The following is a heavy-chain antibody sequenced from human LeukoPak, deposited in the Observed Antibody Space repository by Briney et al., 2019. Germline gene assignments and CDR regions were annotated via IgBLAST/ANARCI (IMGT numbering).Heavy chain of an antibody. D-gene: IGHD4-17*01. V-gene: IGHV3-23*01. CDR1: GFTFSGYA. J-gene: IGHJ4*02. CDR2: ISGGGGST. CDR3: ASPTTVTRADVRTPRAFGY. Sequence: GGSLRLSCAASGFTFSGYAMSWVRQAPGKGLEWVSAISGGGGSTYYADSVKGRFTISRDNSKNTLYLQMNSLRAEDTAVYYCASPTTVTRADVRTPRAFGYWGQGTLVTVSS.